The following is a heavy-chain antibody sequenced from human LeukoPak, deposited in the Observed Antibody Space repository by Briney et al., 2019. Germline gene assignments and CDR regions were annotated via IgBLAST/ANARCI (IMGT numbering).Heavy chain of an antibody. CDR3: ARGGVLTGTTQAQI. CDR2: ISSSSSYI. Sequence: GGSLRLSCAASGFTFSSYSMNWVRQAPGKGLEWVSSISSSSSYIYYADSVKGRFTISRDNVKNSLYLQMNSLRAEDTAVYYCARGGVLTGTTQAQIWGRGTLVTVSS. CDR1: GFTFSSYS. D-gene: IGHD1-20*01. V-gene: IGHV3-21*01. J-gene: IGHJ4*02.